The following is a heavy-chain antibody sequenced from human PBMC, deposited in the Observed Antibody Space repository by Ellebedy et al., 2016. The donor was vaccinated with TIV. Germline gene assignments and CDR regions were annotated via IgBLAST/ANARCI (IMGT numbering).Heavy chain of an antibody. V-gene: IGHV3-21*01. CDR1: GFTFSSYS. J-gene: IGHJ4*02. Sequence: GGSLRLSCAASGFTFSSYSMNWVRQAPGKGLEWVSSISNSRSYIYYADSVKGRFTISRDNAKNSLYLQMNSLRAEDTAVYYCAKDRGGYLFDYWGQGTLVTVSS. CDR2: ISNSRSYI. D-gene: IGHD3-22*01. CDR3: AKDRGGYLFDY.